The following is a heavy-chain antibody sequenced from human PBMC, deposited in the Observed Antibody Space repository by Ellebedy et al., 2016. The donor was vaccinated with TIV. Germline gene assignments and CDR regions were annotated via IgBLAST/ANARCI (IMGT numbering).Heavy chain of an antibody. Sequence: GESLKISCAASGFTFSNYGMHWVRQAPGKGLEWVAVIWYDGSNKYYADSVKGRFTISRDNSKNTLYLQMNSLRAEDTAVYYCSRGGGCGGGTCYYPDFWGQGTLVTVSS. D-gene: IGHD2-15*01. J-gene: IGHJ4*02. CDR1: GFTFSNYG. CDR3: SRGGGCGGGTCYYPDF. CDR2: IWYDGSNK. V-gene: IGHV3-33*01.